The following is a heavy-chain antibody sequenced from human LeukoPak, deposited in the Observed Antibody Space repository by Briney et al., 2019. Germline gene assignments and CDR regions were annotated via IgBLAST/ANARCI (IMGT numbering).Heavy chain of an antibody. Sequence: GGSLRLSCAASGFTFTTYGMHWVRQAPGKGLEWVAFIWCDGNNRYYADSVRGRFTISRDNSKNTLYLQMNSLGAEDTGIYYCVGDPQNSGWAFAYWGQGILVTVSS. CDR2: IWCDGNNR. CDR1: GFTFTTYG. J-gene: IGHJ4*02. D-gene: IGHD6-19*01. CDR3: VGDPQNSGWAFAY. V-gene: IGHV3-30*02.